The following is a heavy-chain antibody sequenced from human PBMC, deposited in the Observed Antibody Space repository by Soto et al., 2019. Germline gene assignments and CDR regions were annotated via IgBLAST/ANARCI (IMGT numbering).Heavy chain of an antibody. V-gene: IGHV1-8*01. D-gene: IGHD6-25*01. CDR2: MIPNSGNT. CDR1: GYTFTSYD. J-gene: IGHJ4*02. Sequence: GASVKVSCKASGYTFTSYDINWVRQATGQGLEWMGWMIPNSGNTAYAQKFQGRVTMTRNTSISTAYMELSSLRSEDTAVYYCARETAGRFDYWGQGTLVTVSS. CDR3: ARETAGRFDY.